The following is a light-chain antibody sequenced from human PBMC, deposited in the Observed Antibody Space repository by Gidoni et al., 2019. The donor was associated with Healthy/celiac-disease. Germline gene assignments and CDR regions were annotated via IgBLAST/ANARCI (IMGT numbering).Light chain of an antibody. Sequence: AIQLTQSPPSLSASVGDRVTITCRASQGISSALAWYQQKPGKAPKLLIYDASSLESGVPSRFSGSGSGTDFTLTISSLQPEDFATYYCQQFNSYPHEVTFGPGTKVDIK. V-gene: IGKV1-13*02. CDR3: QQFNSYPHEVT. J-gene: IGKJ3*01. CDR1: QGISSA. CDR2: DAS.